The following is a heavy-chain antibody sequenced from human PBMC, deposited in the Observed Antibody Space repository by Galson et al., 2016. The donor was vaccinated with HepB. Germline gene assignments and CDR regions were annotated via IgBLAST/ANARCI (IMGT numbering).Heavy chain of an antibody. CDR3: ARYYDSSGFSNFDY. J-gene: IGHJ4*02. Sequence: SLRLSCAASGFIFRSYAMSWVRQAPGKGLEWVSGISGSGIRTFYADSVMGRFTISRDNSKNSLYLQMNSLRVEDTAVYYCARYYDSSGFSNFDYWGQAILVTVSS. CDR2: ISGSGIRT. CDR1: GFIFRSYA. V-gene: IGHV3-23*01. D-gene: IGHD3-22*01.